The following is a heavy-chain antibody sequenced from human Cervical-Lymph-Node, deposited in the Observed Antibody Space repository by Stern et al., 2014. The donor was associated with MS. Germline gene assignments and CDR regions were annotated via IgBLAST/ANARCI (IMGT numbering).Heavy chain of an antibody. CDR2: ITWNSVSV. CDR1: GFTFDDYA. J-gene: IGHJ4*02. CDR3: AKGSGGSGYYPVALDY. V-gene: IGHV3-9*01. D-gene: IGHD3-3*01. Sequence: EVQLVESGGGLVQPGRSLRLSCAASGFTFDDYAMHWVRQAPGKGLEWVSGITWNSVSVGYADSLKGRFTISRDNAKNSLYLQMNSLRGDDTALYYCAKGSGGSGYYPVALDYWGQETLVTVSS.